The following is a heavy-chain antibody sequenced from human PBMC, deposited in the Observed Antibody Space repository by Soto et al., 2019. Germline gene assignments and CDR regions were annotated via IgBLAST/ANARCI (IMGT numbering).Heavy chain of an antibody. CDR2: IYHSGNT. Sequence: PSETLSLTCTVSGGSISNDDYYWSWIRQLPGLGLEWIGYIYHSGNTYYNPSLKSRVIISVDTSKNQFSLRLSSVTAADTAVYYCARVGISSSDAFDIWGQGAMVT. CDR3: ARVGISSSDAFDI. CDR1: GGSISNDDYY. D-gene: IGHD3-3*02. V-gene: IGHV4-31*03. J-gene: IGHJ3*02.